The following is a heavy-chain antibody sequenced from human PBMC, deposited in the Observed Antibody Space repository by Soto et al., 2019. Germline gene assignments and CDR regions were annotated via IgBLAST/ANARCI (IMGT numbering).Heavy chain of an antibody. Sequence: EVQLVESGGGLVKPGGSLRLSCAASGCTFSSYSMNWVRQAPGKGLEWVSSISSSSSYIYYADSVKGRFTISRDNAKNSLYLQMNSLIAEDTAVYYCARMGSKRYYYYGMDVWGQGTTVTVSS. J-gene: IGHJ6*02. V-gene: IGHV3-21*01. CDR1: GCTFSSYS. D-gene: IGHD6-13*01. CDR3: ARMGSKRYYYYGMDV. CDR2: ISSSSSYI.